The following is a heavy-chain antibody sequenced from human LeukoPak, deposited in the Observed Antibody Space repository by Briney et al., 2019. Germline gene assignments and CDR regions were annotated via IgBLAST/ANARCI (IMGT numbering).Heavy chain of an antibody. D-gene: IGHD4-17*01. V-gene: IGHV3-66*01. CDR2: IFNDGST. J-gene: IGHJ4*02. Sequence: GGSLRLSCAASGFTVRSNYMSWVRQAPGKGLEWVSLIFNDGSTYYADSVKARFTISRDNSMDTLYLQMNSLRVEDTAVYYCARDPGGDNAYWGQGTLVSVSS. CDR3: ARDPGGDNAY. CDR1: GFTVRSNY.